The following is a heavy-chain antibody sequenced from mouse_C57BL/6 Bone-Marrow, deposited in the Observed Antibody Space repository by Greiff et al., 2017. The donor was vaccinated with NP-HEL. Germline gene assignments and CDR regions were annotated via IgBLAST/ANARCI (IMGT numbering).Heavy chain of an antibody. CDR2: IYPGNSDT. J-gene: IGHJ2*01. CDR3: TRIYYDYGGYFDY. V-gene: IGHV1-5*01. Sequence: VQLQQSGTVLARPGASVKMSCKTSGYTFTSYWMHWVKQRPGQGLEWIGAIYPGNSDTSYNQKFKGKAKLTAVTSASTAYMELSSLTNEDSAVYYCTRIYYDYGGYFDYWSQGTTLTVSS. CDR1: GYTFTSYW. D-gene: IGHD2-4*01.